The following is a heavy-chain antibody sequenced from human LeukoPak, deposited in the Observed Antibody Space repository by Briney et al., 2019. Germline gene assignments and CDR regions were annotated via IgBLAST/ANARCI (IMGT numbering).Heavy chain of an antibody. CDR2: FDPEDGET. CDR1: GYTLTELS. D-gene: IGHD2-15*01. V-gene: IGHV1-24*01. J-gene: IGHJ4*02. Sequence: ASVKVSCKVSGYTLTELSMHWVRQTPAKGLEWMGGFDPEDGETIYAQKFQGRVTMTEDTSTDTAYMELSSLRSEDTAVYYCATMVVAATYFDYWGQGTLVTVSS. CDR3: ATMVVAATYFDY.